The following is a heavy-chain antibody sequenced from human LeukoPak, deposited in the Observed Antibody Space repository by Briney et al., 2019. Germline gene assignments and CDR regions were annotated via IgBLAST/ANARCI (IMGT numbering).Heavy chain of an antibody. D-gene: IGHD1-1*01. CDR3: AKDRETTASATFDY. Sequence: GGSLRLSCAASGFTFNNYGMHYVRQAPGKGLEWVAVISDDGRNKNYADSVKGRFTISRDNSNNTLYLQMNSLRAEDTGVYYCAKDRETTASATFDYWGQGTLGTVSS. CDR1: GFTFNNYG. CDR2: ISDDGRNK. J-gene: IGHJ4*02. V-gene: IGHV3-30*18.